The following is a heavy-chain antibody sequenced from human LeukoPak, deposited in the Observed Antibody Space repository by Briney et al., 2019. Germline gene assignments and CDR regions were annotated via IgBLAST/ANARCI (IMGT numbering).Heavy chain of an antibody. CDR3: ARSCSGGDCHQTYYFDY. J-gene: IGHJ4*02. D-gene: IGHD2-21*02. CDR1: GYTFTGYY. Sequence: ASVKVSCTASGYTFTGYYMHWVRQAPGQGLEWMGWINPNSGGTNYAQKFQGRVTMTRDTSISTAYMELSRLRSDDTAVYYCARSCSGGDCHQTYYFDYWGQGTLVTVSS. V-gene: IGHV1-2*02. CDR2: INPNSGGT.